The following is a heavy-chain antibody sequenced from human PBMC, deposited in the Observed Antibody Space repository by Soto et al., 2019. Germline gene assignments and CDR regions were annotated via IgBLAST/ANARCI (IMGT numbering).Heavy chain of an antibody. V-gene: IGHV1-3*04. CDR3: ARDIMSDGPRANDAFDV. CDR2: NNTANGNT. J-gene: IGHJ3*01. D-gene: IGHD2-21*02. CDR1: GFTFSDTL. Sequence: QVQLVQSGAELKKPGASVNISCQASGFTFSDTLINWVRQAPGQRLEWMRGNNTANGNTRYPESFQGRVTISRLSSAHTAYMALSDLTSNNTAVYYCARDIMSDGPRANDAFDVWGQGTMITDSS.